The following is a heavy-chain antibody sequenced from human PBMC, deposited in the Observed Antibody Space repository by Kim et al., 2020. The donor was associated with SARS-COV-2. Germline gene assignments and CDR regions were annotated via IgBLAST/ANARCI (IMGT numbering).Heavy chain of an antibody. CDR1: GFTFSSYA. J-gene: IGHJ5*02. V-gene: IGHV3-30*04. CDR2: ISYDGSNK. D-gene: IGHD6-19*01. CDR3: ARDFSGGYNWFDP. Sequence: GGSLRLSCAASGFTFSSYAMHWVRQAPGKGLEWVAVISYDGSNKYYVDSVKGRFTISRDNSKNTLYLQMNSLRAEDTAVYYCARDFSGGYNWFDPWGQGTLVTVSS.